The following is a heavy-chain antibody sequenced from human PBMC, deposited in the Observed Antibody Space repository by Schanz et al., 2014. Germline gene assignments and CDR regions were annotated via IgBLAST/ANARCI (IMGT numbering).Heavy chain of an antibody. Sequence: QVQLVQSGAEVKEPGASVKVSCKASAYTFTGYYLHWVRQAPGQGLEWMGWISPNGATRYAQNFQDKVTMTRDTSSSTAYMEVTSLRLDDTAIYYCARKGMPPIWSGYPYCFDFWGQGTLVTVSS. J-gene: IGHJ4*02. CDR2: ISPNGAT. V-gene: IGHV1-2*02. CDR3: ARKGMPPIWSGYPYCFDF. CDR1: AYTFTGYY. D-gene: IGHD3-3*01.